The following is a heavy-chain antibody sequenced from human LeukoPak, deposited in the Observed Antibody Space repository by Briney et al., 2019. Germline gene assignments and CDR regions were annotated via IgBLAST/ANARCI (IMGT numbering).Heavy chain of an antibody. D-gene: IGHD3-10*01. CDR1: GYSISSGYY. CDR2: IYHSGST. J-gene: IGHJ5*02. CDR3: ARLFPSMVRGVTVYWFDP. V-gene: IGHV4-38-2*02. Sequence: SETLSLTCTVSGYSISSGYYWGWIRQPPGKGLEWIGSIYHSGSTYYNPSLKSRVTISVDTSKNQFSLKLSSVTAADTAVYYCARLFPSMVRGVTVYWFDPWGQGTLVTVSS.